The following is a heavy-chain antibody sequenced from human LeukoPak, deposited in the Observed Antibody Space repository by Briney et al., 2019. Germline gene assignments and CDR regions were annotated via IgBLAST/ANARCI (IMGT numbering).Heavy chain of an antibody. CDR2: IKSKTDGGTT. D-gene: IGHD1-1*01. CDR3: TTDKLERRNFDY. J-gene: IGHJ4*02. Sequence: GGSLRLSCAASGFTFSNAWMSWVRQAPGKGLEWVGRIKSKTDGGTTDYAAPVKGRFTISRDDSKNTLYLQMNSLKTEDTAAYYCTTDKLERRNFDYWGQGTLVTVSS. V-gene: IGHV3-15*01. CDR1: GFTFSNAW.